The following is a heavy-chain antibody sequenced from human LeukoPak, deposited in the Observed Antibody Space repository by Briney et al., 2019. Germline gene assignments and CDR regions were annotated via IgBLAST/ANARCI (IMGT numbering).Heavy chain of an antibody. J-gene: IGHJ4*02. CDR1: GFRFDDYG. CDR3: ARGSRGTPGQ. D-gene: IGHD3-16*01. CDR2: INWTGAST. V-gene: IGHV3-20*04. Sequence: PGGPLRLSCAAYGFRFDDYGMTWVRQAPGKGLEWVSDINWTGASTGYADSVKGRFTISRDNAKNSLYLQMNSLRADDTALYYCARGSRGTPGQWGQGTLVTVSS.